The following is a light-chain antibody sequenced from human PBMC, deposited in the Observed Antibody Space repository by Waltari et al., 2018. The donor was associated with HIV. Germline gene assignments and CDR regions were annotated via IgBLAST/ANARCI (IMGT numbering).Light chain of an antibody. CDR1: ALAKQH. J-gene: IGLJ2*01. Sequence: SYELTQPPSVSVSPDQTATITCSGDALAKQHSYWCQQKAGQAPVLVIFAGTERPSGIPERFSGTRSETTVTLTITGVQAEDEADYYCESADSTGSYYVFGRGTRLTVL. CDR2: AGT. V-gene: IGLV3-25*03. CDR3: ESADSTGSYYV.